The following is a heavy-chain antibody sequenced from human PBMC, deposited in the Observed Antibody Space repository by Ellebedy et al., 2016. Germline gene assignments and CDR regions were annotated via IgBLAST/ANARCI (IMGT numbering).Heavy chain of an antibody. Sequence: SETLSLXXTVSGGSISSSSYYWGWIRQPPGKGLEWIGSIYYSGSTYYNPSLKSRVTISVDTSKNQFSLKLSSVTAADTAVYYCARGLGPYLWGSPPAYFDYWGQGTLVTVSS. J-gene: IGHJ4*02. CDR3: ARGLGPYLWGSPPAYFDY. CDR2: IYYSGST. CDR1: GGSISSSSYY. V-gene: IGHV4-39*07. D-gene: IGHD3-16*01.